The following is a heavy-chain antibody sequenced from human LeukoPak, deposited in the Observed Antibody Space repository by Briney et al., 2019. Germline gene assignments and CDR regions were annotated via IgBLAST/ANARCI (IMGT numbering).Heavy chain of an antibody. CDR3: ARAQTYGDSRLLLDY. D-gene: IGHD4-17*01. Sequence: PGGSLRLSCAASGIILSSYWMSWVRQAPGKGLEWVANIKQDGSEKYYVDSVKGRFTISRDNAKNSLYLQMNSLRAEGTAVYYCARAQTYGDSRLLLDYWGQGTLVTVSS. V-gene: IGHV3-7*01. CDR1: GIILSSYW. J-gene: IGHJ4*02. CDR2: IKQDGSEK.